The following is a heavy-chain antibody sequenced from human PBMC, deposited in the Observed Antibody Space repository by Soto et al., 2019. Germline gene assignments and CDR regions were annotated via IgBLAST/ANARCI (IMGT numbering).Heavy chain of an antibody. V-gene: IGHV3-30*03. CDR1: GFTFSSYG. D-gene: IGHD1-1*01. CDR3: ARDSVLEYGNWFDP. Sequence: GGSLRLSCAASGFTFSSYGMHWVRQAPGKGLEWVAVISYDGSNKYYADSLKGRFTISRDNSRNTLFLQMNSLRAEDTAVYYCARDSVLEYGNWFDPWGQGTLVTVSA. J-gene: IGHJ5*02. CDR2: ISYDGSNK.